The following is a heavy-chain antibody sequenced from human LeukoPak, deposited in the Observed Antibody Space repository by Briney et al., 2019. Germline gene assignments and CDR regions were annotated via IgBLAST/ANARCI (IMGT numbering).Heavy chain of an antibody. CDR3: ARGSPINYYDSSGYYSGINYLDY. J-gene: IGHJ4*02. CDR2: VYTGGNT. CDR1: GFTVSSNH. Sequence: GGSLRLSCAASGFTVSSNHMSWVRQAPGKGLEWVSVVYTGGNTYYADSVRGRFTISRDNSKNTVYLQMNSLRAEDTAVYYCARGSPINYYDSSGYYSGINYLDYRGQGTLVTVSS. D-gene: IGHD3-22*01. V-gene: IGHV3-53*01.